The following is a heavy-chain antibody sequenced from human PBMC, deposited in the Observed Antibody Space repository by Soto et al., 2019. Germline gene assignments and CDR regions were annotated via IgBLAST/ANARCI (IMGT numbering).Heavy chain of an antibody. Sequence: GGSLRLSCSASEFTFSSYSMIWVRQAPGKGLEWVSGVNGGGDITYYAESVKGRFTISRDNSKNTLYLQMNSLRAEDTAVFYCARGHFGVTMDVWGQGTTVTVSS. CDR3: ARGHFGVTMDV. V-gene: IGHV3-23*01. CDR1: EFTFSSYS. J-gene: IGHJ6*02. CDR2: VNGGGDIT. D-gene: IGHD3-3*01.